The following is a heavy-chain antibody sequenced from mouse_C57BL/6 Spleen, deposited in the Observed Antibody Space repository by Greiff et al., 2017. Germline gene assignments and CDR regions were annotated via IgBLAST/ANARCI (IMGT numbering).Heavy chain of an antibody. V-gene: IGHV14-4*01. J-gene: IGHJ2*01. CDR1: GFNIKDDY. CDR2: IDPENGDT. D-gene: IGHD2-12*01. Sequence: VQLQQSGAELVRPGASVKLSCTASGFNIKDDYMHWVKQRPEQGLEWIGWIDPENGDTEYASKFQGKATITADTSSNTAYLQLSSLTAEDTAVYYCTSLRRADYWGQGTTRTVSS. CDR3: TSLRRADY.